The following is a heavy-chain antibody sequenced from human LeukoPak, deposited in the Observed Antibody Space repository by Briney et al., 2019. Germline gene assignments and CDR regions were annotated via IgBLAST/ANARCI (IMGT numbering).Heavy chain of an antibody. Sequence: GGSLRLSCAASGFTFSSYAMSWVRQAPGKGLEWVSAISGSGGSTYYADSAKGRFTISRDNSKNTLYLQMNSLRAEDTAVYYCVLLWFGTPFDPWGQGTLVTVSS. D-gene: IGHD3-10*01. CDR1: GFTFSSYA. V-gene: IGHV3-23*01. CDR2: ISGSGGST. CDR3: VLLWFGTPFDP. J-gene: IGHJ5*02.